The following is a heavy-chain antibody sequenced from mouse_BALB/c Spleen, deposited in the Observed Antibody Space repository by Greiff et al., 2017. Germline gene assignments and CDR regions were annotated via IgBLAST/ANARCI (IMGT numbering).Heavy chain of an antibody. D-gene: IGHD1-2*01. J-gene: IGHJ2*01. CDR2: IYPGSGST. CDR3: TRAITAEDD. Sequence: LQQPGSELVRPGASVKLSCKASGYTFTSYWMHWVKQRPGQGLEWIGNIYPGSGSTNYDEKFKSKATLTVDTSSSTAYMQLSSLTSEDSAVYDCTRAITAEDDWGQGTTLTVSS. V-gene: IGHV1S22*01. CDR1: GYTFTSYW.